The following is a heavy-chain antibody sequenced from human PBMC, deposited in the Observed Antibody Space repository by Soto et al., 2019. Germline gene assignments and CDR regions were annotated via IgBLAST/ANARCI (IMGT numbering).Heavy chain of an antibody. CDR2: ISAYNGNT. CDR3: ARDAMIVVVITPDDAFDI. V-gene: IGHV1-18*01. Sequence: ASVKVSCKASGYTFTSYAISWVRQAPGQGLEWMGWISAYNGNTNYAQKLQGRVTMTTDTSTSTAYMELRSLRSDDTAVYYCARDAMIVVVITPDDAFDIWGQGTMVTVSS. J-gene: IGHJ3*02. CDR1: GYTFTSYA. D-gene: IGHD3-22*01.